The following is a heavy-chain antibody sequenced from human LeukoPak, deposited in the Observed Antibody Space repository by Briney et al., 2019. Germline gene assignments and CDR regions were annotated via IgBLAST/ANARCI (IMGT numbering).Heavy chain of an antibody. J-gene: IGHJ6*03. CDR3: ARIRFGESYAPKSYYYYYMDV. V-gene: IGHV3-7*01. CDR1: GFTLSSYW. D-gene: IGHD3-10*01. CDR2: IKQDGSEK. Sequence: GGSLRLSCAASGFTLSSYWMSWVRQAPGKGLEWVANIKQDGSEKYYVDSVKGRFTISRDNAKNSLYLQMNRLRVEDTAVYYCARIRFGESYAPKSYYYYYMDVWGIGTTVTVSS.